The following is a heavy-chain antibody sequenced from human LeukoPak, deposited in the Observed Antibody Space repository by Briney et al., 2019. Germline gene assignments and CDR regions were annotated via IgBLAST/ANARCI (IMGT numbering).Heavy chain of an antibody. V-gene: IGHV3-9*01. D-gene: IGHD6-19*01. CDR3: AKAPAAVADAYWYFDL. CDR2: ISWNSGSI. J-gene: IGHJ2*01. Sequence: GGSLRLSCAASGFTFDDDAMHWVRQAPGKGLEWVSGISWNSGSIGYADSVKGRFTISRETAKNSLYLQMNSLRAEDTALYYCAKAPAAVADAYWYFDLWGRGTLVTVSS. CDR1: GFTFDDDA.